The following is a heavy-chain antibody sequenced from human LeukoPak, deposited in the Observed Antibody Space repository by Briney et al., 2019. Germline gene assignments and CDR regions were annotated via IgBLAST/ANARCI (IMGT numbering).Heavy chain of an antibody. J-gene: IGHJ6*03. CDR3: ARDGGYCSGGSCYSAGYYYYYMDV. D-gene: IGHD2-15*01. V-gene: IGHV4-4*07. Sequence: PSETLSLTCTVSGGSISSYYWSWIRQSAGKGLEWIGRIYTSGSTNYNPSLKSRVTISVDTSKNQFSLKLSSVTAADTAVYYCARDGGYCSGGSCYSAGYYYYYMDVWGKGTTVTISS. CDR1: GGSISSYY. CDR2: IYTSGST.